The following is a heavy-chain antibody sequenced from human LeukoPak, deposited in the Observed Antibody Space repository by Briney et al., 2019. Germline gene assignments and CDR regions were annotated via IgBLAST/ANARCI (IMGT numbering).Heavy chain of an antibody. CDR2: INHSGST. D-gene: IGHD1-7*01. J-gene: IGHJ5*02. CDR3: ARGRYNWNYALHTNWFDP. CDR1: GGSISSGDYY. Sequence: SQTLSLTCTVSGGSISSGDYYWSWIRQPPGKGLEWIGEINHSGSTNYNPSLKSRVTISVDTSKNQFSLKLSSVTAADTAVYYCARGRYNWNYALHTNWFDPWGQGTLVTVSS. V-gene: IGHV4-30-4*01.